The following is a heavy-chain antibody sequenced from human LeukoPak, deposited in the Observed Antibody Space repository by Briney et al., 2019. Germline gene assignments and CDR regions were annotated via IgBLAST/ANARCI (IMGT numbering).Heavy chain of an antibody. Sequence: SETLSLTCTISGGSISTYYWSWTRQPPGKGLEWIGYVYHSGSTNYNPSLKSRVTISVDTSKKQFSLRLSSVTAADTAVYYCARHTYNSGWYYFDYWGQGTLVTVSS. D-gene: IGHD6-19*01. V-gene: IGHV4-59*08. J-gene: IGHJ4*02. CDR2: VYHSGST. CDR3: ARHTYNSGWYYFDY. CDR1: GGSISTYY.